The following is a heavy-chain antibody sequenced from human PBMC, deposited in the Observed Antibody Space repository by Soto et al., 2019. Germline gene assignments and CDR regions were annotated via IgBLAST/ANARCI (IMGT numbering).Heavy chain of an antibody. J-gene: IGHJ4*02. V-gene: IGHV3-30*18. Sequence: GGSLRLSCVASGITFSSYGMHWVRQAPGKGLEWVAVISYDGSNKYYADSVKGRFTISRDNSKNTLYLQMNSLRAEDTAVYYCAKTIAARPYYFDYWGQGTLVTVSS. CDR3: AKTIAARPYYFDY. CDR1: GITFSSYG. CDR2: ISYDGSNK. D-gene: IGHD6-6*01.